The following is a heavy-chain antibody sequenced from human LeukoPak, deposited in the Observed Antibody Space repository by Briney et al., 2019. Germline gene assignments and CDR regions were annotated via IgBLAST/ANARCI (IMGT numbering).Heavy chain of an antibody. CDR1: GYTFTSYG. CDR2: ISAYNGNT. CDR3: AFSYYYDSSGYSIQ. J-gene: IGHJ4*02. Sequence: ASVRVSCKASGYTFTSYGISWVRQAPGQGLEWMGWISAYNGNTNYAQKLQGRVTMTTDTSTSTAYMELRSLRSDDTAVYYCAFSYYYDSSGYSIQWGQGTLVTVSS. V-gene: IGHV1-18*01. D-gene: IGHD3-22*01.